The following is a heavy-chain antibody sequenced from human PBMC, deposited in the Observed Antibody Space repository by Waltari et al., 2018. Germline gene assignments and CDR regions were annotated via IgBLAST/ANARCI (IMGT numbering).Heavy chain of an antibody. CDR2: VSYRGIT. Sequence: QVQLQESGPGLVKPSQTLTHTCDVSSGSISIPDYFWSWIRQAPGKGLEWIGSVSYRGITYYNPSLESRVTMSVDTSKNQFSLKLNSVTAADAAVYYCARTTFVRNFDFWGHGTLVTVSS. CDR3: ARTTFVRNFDF. V-gene: IGHV4-30-4*01. CDR1: SGSISIPDYF. D-gene: IGHD1-1*01. J-gene: IGHJ4*01.